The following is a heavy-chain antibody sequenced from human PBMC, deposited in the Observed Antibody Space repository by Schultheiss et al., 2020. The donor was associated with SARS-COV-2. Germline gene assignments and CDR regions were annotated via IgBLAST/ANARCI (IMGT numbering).Heavy chain of an antibody. V-gene: IGHV3-23*01. CDR1: GFTFSSYA. CDR3: AIEAFNYGHSNFDY. D-gene: IGHD3-10*01. CDR2: ISVSGGST. J-gene: IGHJ4*02. Sequence: GGSLRLSCAASGFTFSSYAMNWVRQAPGKGLEWVSTISVSGGSTYYADSVKGRFTISRDNSKNTLYLQMNSLRAEDTAVYYCAIEAFNYGHSNFDYWGQGTLVTVSS.